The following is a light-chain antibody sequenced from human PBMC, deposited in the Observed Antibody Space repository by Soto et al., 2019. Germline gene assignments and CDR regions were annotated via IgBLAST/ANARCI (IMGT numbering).Light chain of an antibody. CDR3: QLYGSSPLYS. CDR2: GTS. J-gene: IGKJ2*01. CDR1: QTVSSTY. V-gene: IGKV3-20*01. Sequence: EIVLTQSPGTLSLSPGERATLSCRTSQTVSSTYLAWYQQKRGQAPRLLIYGTSNRATGIPDRFSGSGSGTDSTLTITRLEPEDFASSNCQLYGSSPLYSFAQGTELEIK.